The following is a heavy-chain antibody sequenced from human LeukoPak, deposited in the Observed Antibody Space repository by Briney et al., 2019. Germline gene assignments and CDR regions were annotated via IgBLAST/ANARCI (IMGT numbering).Heavy chain of an antibody. V-gene: IGHV1-18*01. CDR3: ARDPHSSGWPD. J-gene: IGHJ4*02. CDR2: ISAYNGNT. CDR1: GGTFSSYG. Sequence: GSSVKVSCKASGGTFSSYGISWVRQAPGQGLEWMGWISAYNGNTNYAQKLQGRVTMTTDTSTSTAYMELRSLRSDDTAVYYCARDPHSSGWPDWGQGTLVTVSS. D-gene: IGHD6-19*01.